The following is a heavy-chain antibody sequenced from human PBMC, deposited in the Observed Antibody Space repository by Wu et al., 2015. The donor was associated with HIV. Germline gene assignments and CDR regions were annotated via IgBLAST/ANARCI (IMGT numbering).Heavy chain of an antibody. J-gene: IGHJ4*02. Sequence: QVQLVQSGAEVKKPGASVKVSCKASGYTFTSYGISWVRQAPGQGLEWMGWISAYNGNTNYAQKLQGRVTMTTDTSTSTAYMELRSLRSDDTAVYYCARDPLFLVIAAAGTRRFDYWGQGTLVTVSS. D-gene: IGHD6-13*01. CDR3: ARDPLFLVIAAAGTRRFDY. CDR2: ISAYNGNT. CDR1: GYTFTSYG. V-gene: IGHV1-18*01.